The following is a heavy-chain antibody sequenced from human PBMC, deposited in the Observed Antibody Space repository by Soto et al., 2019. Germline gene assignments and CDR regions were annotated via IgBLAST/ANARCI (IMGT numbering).Heavy chain of an antibody. Sequence: SGKVCCDASGGTLRSYSIDWVRQAPGQGLEWMGGILPIFDTTNYAQKFQGRVTITADESTSTAYMELSSLKSEDTAVYYCASGSGYATRAATYYYCMDVWRQLTTV. CDR1: GGTLRSYS. J-gene: IGHJ6*01. D-gene: IGHD5-12*01. CDR2: ILPIFDTT. CDR3: ASGSGYATRAATYYYCMDV. V-gene: IGHV1-69*13.